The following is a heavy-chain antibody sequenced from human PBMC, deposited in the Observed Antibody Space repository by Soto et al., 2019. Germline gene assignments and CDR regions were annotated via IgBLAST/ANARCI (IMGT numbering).Heavy chain of an antibody. D-gene: IGHD2-21*02. Sequence: SETLSLTCTVSGGSISSGGYYWSWIRQHPGKGLEWIGYIYYSGSTYYNPSLKSRVTISVDTSKNQFSLKLSSVTAADTAVYYCAGTRHVVTPSKLAYWGQGTLVTVCS. CDR1: GGSISSGGYY. CDR2: IYYSGST. CDR3: AGTRHVVTPSKLAY. J-gene: IGHJ4*02. V-gene: IGHV4-31*03.